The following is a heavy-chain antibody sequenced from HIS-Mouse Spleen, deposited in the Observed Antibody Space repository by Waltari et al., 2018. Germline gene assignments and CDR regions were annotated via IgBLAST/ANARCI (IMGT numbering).Heavy chain of an antibody. CDR1: GGSFSGYY. J-gene: IGHJ2*01. CDR3: ARVRTGDPSYWYFDL. Sequence: QVQLQQWGAGLLKPSETLSLTCAVDGGSFSGYYWSWIRQPPGKGLEWIGEINHSGSTNYNPSLKSRVTISVDTSKNQFSLKLSSVTAADTAVYYCARVRTGDPSYWYFDLWGRGTLVTSPQ. V-gene: IGHV4-34*01. CDR2: INHSGST. D-gene: IGHD7-27*01.